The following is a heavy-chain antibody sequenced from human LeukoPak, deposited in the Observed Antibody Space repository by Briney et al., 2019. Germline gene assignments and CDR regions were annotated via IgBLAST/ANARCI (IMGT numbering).Heavy chain of an antibody. CDR3: ASGWALNV. J-gene: IGHJ3*01. D-gene: IGHD2-15*01. V-gene: IGHV6-1*01. CDR2: TYYRSTWYH. Sequence: SQTLSLICAISGDSVSNNNAACNWIRQSPSRGLEWLGRTYYRSTWYHDYALSVQSRVTINPDTSKNQFSLQLNSVTPEDTAVYYCASGWALNVWGQGTVVTVSS. CDR1: GDSVSNNNAA.